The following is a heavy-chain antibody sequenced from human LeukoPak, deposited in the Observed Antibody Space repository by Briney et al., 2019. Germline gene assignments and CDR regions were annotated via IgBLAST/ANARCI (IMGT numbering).Heavy chain of an antibody. D-gene: IGHD2/OR15-2a*01. CDR3: ARFSAPGIVLDY. CDR2: ISAYNGNT. J-gene: IGHJ4*02. Sequence: ASVKVSCKASGYTFTSYGISWVRQAPGQGLEWMGWISAYNGNTNYAQKLQGRVTMTTDTSTSTAYMELRSLGSDDTAVYYCARFSAPGIVLDYRGQGTLVTVSS. V-gene: IGHV1-18*01. CDR1: GYTFTSYG.